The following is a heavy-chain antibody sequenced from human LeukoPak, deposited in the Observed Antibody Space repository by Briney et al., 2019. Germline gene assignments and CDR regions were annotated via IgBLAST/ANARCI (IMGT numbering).Heavy chain of an antibody. J-gene: IGHJ5*02. CDR3: ARVLYRCSSTSCYVMMGEAFDP. V-gene: IGHV1-69*01. CDR2: IIPIFGTA. Sequence: SVTVSCTPSGGTFSSYAISWVRQAPAQGLEWMGGIIPIFGTANYAQKFQGRVTITSDESTSTAYMELSSLRSEDTAVYYCARVLYRCSSTSCYVMMGEAFDPWGQGTLVTVSS. D-gene: IGHD2-2*01. CDR1: GGTFSSYA.